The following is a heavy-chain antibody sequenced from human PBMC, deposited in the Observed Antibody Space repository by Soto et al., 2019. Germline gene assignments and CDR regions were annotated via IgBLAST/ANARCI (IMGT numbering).Heavy chain of an antibody. V-gene: IGHV3-48*02. Sequence: GGSLRLSCAASGFTFSSYTMSWVRQAPGKGLEWVSHISGGSSNMDYADSVKGRFTISRDNAKNSLYLQMNSLRDEDTAVYYCARGRSDYDFWSGYSDYWGQGTLVTVSS. CDR3: ARGRSDYDFWSGYSDY. D-gene: IGHD3-3*01. CDR2: ISGGSSNM. CDR1: GFTFSSYT. J-gene: IGHJ4*02.